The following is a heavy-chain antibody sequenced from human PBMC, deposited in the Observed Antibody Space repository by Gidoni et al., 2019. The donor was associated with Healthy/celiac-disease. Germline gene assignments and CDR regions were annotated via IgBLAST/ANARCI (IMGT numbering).Heavy chain of an antibody. Sequence: QVLLVQSGAEVKKPGASVKVSCKASGYTFTSYDINWVRQATGQGLEWMGWMNPNSGNTGYAQKFQGRVTMTRNTSISTAYMELSSLRSEDTAVYYCARSVFCSGGSCYVEIYYYGMDVWGQGTTVTVSS. CDR1: GYTFTSYD. V-gene: IGHV1-8*01. CDR3: ARSVFCSGGSCYVEIYYYGMDV. D-gene: IGHD2-15*01. J-gene: IGHJ6*02. CDR2: MNPNSGNT.